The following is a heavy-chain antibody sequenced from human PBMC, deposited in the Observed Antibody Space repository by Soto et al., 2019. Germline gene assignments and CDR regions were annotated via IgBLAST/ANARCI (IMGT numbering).Heavy chain of an antibody. V-gene: IGHV6-1*01. CDR2: TYYRSKWYN. Sequence: PSQTLSLTCAISGDSVSSSSVTWNWIRQSPSRGLEWLGRTYYRSKWYNDYAESVKSRITINPDTSKNQFSLHLNSVTPEDTAVYYCVRLIGNRWLDFWSQGTLVTVSS. J-gene: IGHJ5*01. CDR3: VRLIGNRWLDF. D-gene: IGHD2-8*01. CDR1: GDSVSSSSVT.